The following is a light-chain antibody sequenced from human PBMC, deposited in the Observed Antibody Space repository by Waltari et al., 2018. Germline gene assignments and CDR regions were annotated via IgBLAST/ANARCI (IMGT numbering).Light chain of an antibody. CDR2: WAF. Sequence: DIVMTQSPASLAVSLGERATINCKSSHRVLYSPNQKNYLAWYQQKPGQPPNLLLYWAFTRESGVPDRIIGSESGTNFTLTISSLQAEDVAVYYCQQHYTAPVTFGQGTKLEI. J-gene: IGKJ2*01. CDR3: QQHYTAPVT. CDR1: HRVLYSPNQKNY. V-gene: IGKV4-1*01.